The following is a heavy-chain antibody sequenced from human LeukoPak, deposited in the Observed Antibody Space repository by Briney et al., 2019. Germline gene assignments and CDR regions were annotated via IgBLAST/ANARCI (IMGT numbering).Heavy chain of an antibody. CDR3: ASINWSRSYFDY. J-gene: IGHJ4*02. V-gene: IGHV4-38-2*01. CDR2: IFYSGSA. CDR1: GYSISSGYY. D-gene: IGHD1-1*01. Sequence: SETLSLTCAVSGYSISSGYYWGWIRQPPGKGLEWIVSIFYSGSAYYNPSPKSRVTISLDTSKNQFSLKLRSVTATDTAVYYRASINWSRSYFDYWGQGTLVTVSS.